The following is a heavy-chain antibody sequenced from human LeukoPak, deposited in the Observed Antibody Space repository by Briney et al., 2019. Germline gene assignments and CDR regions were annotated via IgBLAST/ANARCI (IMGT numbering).Heavy chain of an antibody. CDR3: ASATTYCGADCYPLDAFDI. J-gene: IGHJ3*02. CDR2: INPNSGGT. CDR1: GYTFTGYY. V-gene: IGHV1-2*02. D-gene: IGHD2-21*02. Sequence: ASVKVSCKASGYTFTGYYMHWVRQAPGQGLEWMGWINPNSGGTNYAQKFMGRITMTRDTSISTAYMELSRLRSDDTAVYYCASATTYCGADCYPLDAFDIWGQGTMVTVSS.